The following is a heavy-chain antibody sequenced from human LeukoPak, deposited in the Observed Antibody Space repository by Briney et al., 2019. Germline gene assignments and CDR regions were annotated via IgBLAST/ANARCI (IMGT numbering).Heavy chain of an antibody. D-gene: IGHD2/OR15-2a*01. CDR1: GFTFTNHY. V-gene: IGHV1-2*02. CDR3: VREGEGPLSKDFDY. CDR2: IGPHSTFT. Sequence: ASMKVSCKSSGFTFTNHYIHWVRQGPGQGLEWMGYIGPHSTFTSSPQEFQGRVTMTRDASMSTAYMELTRLTSDDTAVYYCVREGEGPLSKDFDYWGQGTLVTVSS. J-gene: IGHJ4*02.